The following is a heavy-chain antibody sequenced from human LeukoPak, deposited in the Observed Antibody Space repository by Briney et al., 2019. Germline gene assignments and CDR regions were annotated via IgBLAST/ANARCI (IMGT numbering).Heavy chain of an antibody. CDR1: GGTFSSYT. D-gene: IGHD2-15*01. CDR2: IIPILGIA. Sequence: GSSVKVSCKASGGTFSSYTISWVRQAPGQRLEWMGRIIPILGIANYAQKFQGRVTITADKSTSTAYMELSSLRSEDTAVYYCARDRGYCSGGSCYTVDWGQGTLVTVSS. CDR3: ARDRGYCSGGSCYTVD. V-gene: IGHV1-69*04. J-gene: IGHJ4*02.